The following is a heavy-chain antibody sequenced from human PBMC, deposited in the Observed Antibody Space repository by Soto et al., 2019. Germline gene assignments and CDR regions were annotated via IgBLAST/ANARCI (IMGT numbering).Heavy chain of an antibody. V-gene: IGHV4-31*03. D-gene: IGHD3-9*01. J-gene: IGHJ4*02. CDR1: GGSISSGGYY. Sequence: QVQLQESGPGLVKPSQTLSLTCTVSGGSISSGGYYWSWIRQHPGKGLEWIGYIYDSGSTYYNPSRKSRVTISLETSKNQVSLKLSSVTAADTDVDCCARGLTGYPAPFDYWGQGTLVTVSS. CDR3: ARGLTGYPAPFDY. CDR2: IYDSGST.